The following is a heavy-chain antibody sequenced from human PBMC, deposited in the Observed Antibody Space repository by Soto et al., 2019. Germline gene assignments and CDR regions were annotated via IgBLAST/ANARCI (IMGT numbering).Heavy chain of an antibody. V-gene: IGHV6-1*01. CDR1: GDSVSSSSVT. CDR2: TYYRSRWYN. CDR3: VRLIGNSWLDF. J-gene: IGHJ5*01. D-gene: IGHD5-12*01. Sequence: SQTLSLTCDISGDSVSSSSVTWNWIRQSPSRGLEWLGRTYYRSRWYNDYAESVKSRIIINPDTSKNQFSLHLNSVTPDDTAVYYCVRLIGNSWLDFWGKGTLVPVAS.